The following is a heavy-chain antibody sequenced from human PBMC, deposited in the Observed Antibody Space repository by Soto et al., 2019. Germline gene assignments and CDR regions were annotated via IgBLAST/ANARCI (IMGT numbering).Heavy chain of an antibody. D-gene: IGHD5-18*01. Sequence: SVKVSCKASGGTFSNYVIFWVRQAPGQRLEWMGGVIPTFGTAKYAQKFQGRVTITTDESTSTAYMELSSLRSEDTAVYYCERGTLDTAMLYIPRYWGQGTLVTVSS. CDR3: ERGTLDTAMLYIPRY. CDR2: VIPTFGTA. CDR1: GGTFSNYV. V-gene: IGHV1-69*05. J-gene: IGHJ4*02.